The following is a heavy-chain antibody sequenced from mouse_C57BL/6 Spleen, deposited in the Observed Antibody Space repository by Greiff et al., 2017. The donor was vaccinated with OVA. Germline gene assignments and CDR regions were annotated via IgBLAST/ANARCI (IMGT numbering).Heavy chain of an antibody. CDR2: INPGSGGT. CDR1: GYAFTNYL. J-gene: IGHJ4*01. D-gene: IGHD3-2*02. CDR3: ARDSSEVYAMDY. V-gene: IGHV1-54*01. Sequence: QVQLQQSGAELVRPGTSVKVSCKASGYAFTNYLIEWVKQRPGQGLEWIGVINPGSGGTNYNEKFKGKATLTADKSSSTAYMQLSSLTSEDSAVYFCARDSSEVYAMDYWGQGTSVTVSS.